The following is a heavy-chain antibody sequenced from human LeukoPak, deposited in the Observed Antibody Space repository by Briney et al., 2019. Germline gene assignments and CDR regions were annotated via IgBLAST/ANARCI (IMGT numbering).Heavy chain of an antibody. D-gene: IGHD3-16*01. CDR1: EDTFTNYY. CDR3: AKDPGGMVRFHDY. Sequence: GASVKVSCKASEDTFTNYYMHWVRQAPGQGLEWLGLINPNGGRTAYAQNFQGRVTMTRDTSTTTLYLELSSLRSDDTAVYYCAKDPGGMVRFHDYWGQGTLVTVSS. CDR2: INPNGGRT. V-gene: IGHV1-46*01. J-gene: IGHJ4*02.